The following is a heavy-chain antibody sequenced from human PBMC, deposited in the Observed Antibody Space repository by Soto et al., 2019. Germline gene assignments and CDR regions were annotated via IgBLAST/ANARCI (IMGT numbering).Heavy chain of an antibody. CDR2: IYYSGST. D-gene: IGHD4-4*01. J-gene: IGHJ4*02. V-gene: IGHV4-59*08. CDR3: ARHPVEMATVIDY. Sequence: QVQLQESGPGLVKPSETLSLTCTVSGGSISSYYWSWIRQPPGKGLEWIGYIYYSGSTNYNPSRKSRGTISVDTSKIQFSLKLSSVTAADTAVYYCARHPVEMATVIDYWGQGTLVTVSS. CDR1: GGSISSYY.